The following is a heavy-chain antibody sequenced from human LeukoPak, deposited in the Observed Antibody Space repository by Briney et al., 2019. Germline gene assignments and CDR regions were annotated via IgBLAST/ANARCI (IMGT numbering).Heavy chain of an antibody. CDR3: TRDLRGDFDY. CDR2: ISLDGSNK. J-gene: IGHJ4*02. CDR1: GFAFSSYA. V-gene: IGHV3-30*04. Sequence: GGSLRLSCAASGFAFSSYAMHWVRQAPGKGLEWVAIISLDGSNKYYADSVKGRFTISRDNSKNTLYLQMNSLRAEDTAVYYCTRDLRGDFDYWGQGTLVTVSS. D-gene: IGHD3-16*01.